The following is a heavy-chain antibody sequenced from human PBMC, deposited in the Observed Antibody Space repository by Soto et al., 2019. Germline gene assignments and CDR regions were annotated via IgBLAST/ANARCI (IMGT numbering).Heavy chain of an antibody. CDR1: GFSLSTYW. V-gene: IGHV3-74*01. J-gene: IGHJ4*02. CDR2: INSDGSDT. D-gene: IGHD3-9*01. CDR3: ARDPPNTITIDC. Sequence: EVQLVESGGGLVQPGGSLRLSCAASGFSLSTYWMVWVRQVPGKGLVFVSRINSDGSDTTYADSVKGRFTISRDNAKNTVYLQAKSLTAEDTAMYYCARDPPNTITIDCWGQGTLVTVSS.